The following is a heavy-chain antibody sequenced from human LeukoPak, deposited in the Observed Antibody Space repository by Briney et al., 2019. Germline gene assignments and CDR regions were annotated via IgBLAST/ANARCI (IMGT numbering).Heavy chain of an antibody. Sequence: PEASVKVSCKVSGYTFTSYYMHWVRQAPGQGLEWMGIINPSGGSTSYAQRFQGRVTITADESTSTAYMELSSLRSEDTAVYYCARRQMGTDYYYYGMDVWGQGTTVTVSS. CDR3: ARRQMGTDYYYYGMDV. D-gene: IGHD2-8*02. J-gene: IGHJ6*02. CDR1: GYTFTSYY. CDR2: INPSGGST. V-gene: IGHV1-46*01.